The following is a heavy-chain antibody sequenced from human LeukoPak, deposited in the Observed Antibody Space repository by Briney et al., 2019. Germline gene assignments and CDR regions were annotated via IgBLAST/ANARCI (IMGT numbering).Heavy chain of an antibody. V-gene: IGHV1-69*13. CDR2: IIPIFGTA. CDR1: GGTFSSYA. CDR3: ARELWVGAHPGDAFDI. J-gene: IGHJ3*02. Sequence: ASVKVSCKASGGTFSSYAISWVRQAPGQGLEWMGGIIPIFGTANYAQKFQGRVTITADVSTSTAYMELSSLRSEDTAVYYCARELWVGAHPGDAFDIWGQGTMVTVSS. D-gene: IGHD1-26*01.